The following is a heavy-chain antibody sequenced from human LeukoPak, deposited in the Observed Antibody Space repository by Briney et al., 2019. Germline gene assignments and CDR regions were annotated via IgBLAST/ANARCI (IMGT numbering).Heavy chain of an antibody. CDR1: GGSINSYY. CDR2: IYYSGST. CDR3: ARLGVRYSTSSWWFDS. D-gene: IGHD6-6*01. J-gene: IGHJ5*01. Sequence: SETLSLTCTVSGGSINSYYWSWVRQPPGKGLEWIGYIYYSGSTNYSPSLKSRVTISVDTSKNQFSLKLSSVTAADTAVYYCARLGVRYSTSSWWFDSWGQGTLVTVSS. V-gene: IGHV4-59*08.